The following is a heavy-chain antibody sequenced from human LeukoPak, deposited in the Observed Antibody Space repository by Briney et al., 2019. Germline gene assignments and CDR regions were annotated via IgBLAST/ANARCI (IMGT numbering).Heavy chain of an antibody. CDR3: ATHRKNYYDSSVYYGNSFGY. Sequence: SVKVSCKASGGTFSSYAISWVRQAPGQGLEWMGRIIPIFGTANYAQKFQGRVTITTDESTSTAYMELSSLRSEDTAVYYCATHRKNYYDSSVYYGNSFGYWGQGTLVTVSS. V-gene: IGHV1-69*05. CDR2: IIPIFGTA. D-gene: IGHD3-22*01. CDR1: GGTFSSYA. J-gene: IGHJ4*02.